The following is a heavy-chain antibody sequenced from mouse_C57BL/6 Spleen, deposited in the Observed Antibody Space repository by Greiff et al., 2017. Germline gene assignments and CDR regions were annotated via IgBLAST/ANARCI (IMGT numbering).Heavy chain of an antibody. J-gene: IGHJ2*01. V-gene: IGHV1-62-2*01. Sequence: VQLQQSGAELVKPGASVKLSCKASGYTFTEYTIHWVKQRSGQGLEWIGWFYPGSGSIKYNEKFKDKATLTADKPSSTAYMQLSSLTSEDSAVYYCARDPIYYDYDGGSYWGQGTTLTVSS. CDR1: GYTFTEYT. CDR3: ARDPIYYDYDGGSY. D-gene: IGHD2-4*01. CDR2: FYPGSGSI.